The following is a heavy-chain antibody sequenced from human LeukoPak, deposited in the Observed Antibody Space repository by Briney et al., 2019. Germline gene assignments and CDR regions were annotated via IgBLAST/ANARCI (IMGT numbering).Heavy chain of an antibody. Sequence: GGSLRLSCAASGFTFTNYKMHWVRQSPGKGLEWLAAISIDGDKKHYVDYVKGRLSISRDNSRNTLYLQMNTLRGEDTALYYCARENDYGDYPRFDYWGQGILVTVSS. D-gene: IGHD4-17*01. CDR1: GFTFTNYK. CDR2: ISIDGDKK. CDR3: ARENDYGDYPRFDY. V-gene: IGHV3-30*04. J-gene: IGHJ4*02.